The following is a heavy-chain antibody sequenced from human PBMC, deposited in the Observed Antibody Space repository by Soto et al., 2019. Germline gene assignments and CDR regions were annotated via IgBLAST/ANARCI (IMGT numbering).Heavy chain of an antibody. CDR1: GFSFSNYA. CDR2: ITGSGVTT. J-gene: IGHJ4*02. Sequence: GGSLRLSCAASGFSFSNYAMSWVRQAPGTGLEWVSSITGSGVTTYFADSVKGRFTISRDNSKNTLSLQMNNLRAEDTALYYCAKAPSWASVVFDSWGQGTLVTVSS. V-gene: IGHV3-23*01. CDR3: AKAPSWASVVFDS. D-gene: IGHD2-21*01.